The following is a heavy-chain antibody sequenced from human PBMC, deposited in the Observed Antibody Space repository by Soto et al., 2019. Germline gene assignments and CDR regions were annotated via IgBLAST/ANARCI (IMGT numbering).Heavy chain of an antibody. CDR2: INYSGTT. V-gene: IGHV4-31*03. CDR3: ARDHKWDGMDV. Sequence: PSETLSLTCSVSGGSFSSDSFIWSWVRQFPGKGLEWIGYINYSGTTYYNPSLRSRITMSVDTSKNQFSLNLSSVTAADTAVYYCARDHKWDGMDVWGQGTTV. CDR1: GGSFSSDSFI. J-gene: IGHJ6*02. D-gene: IGHD1-26*01.